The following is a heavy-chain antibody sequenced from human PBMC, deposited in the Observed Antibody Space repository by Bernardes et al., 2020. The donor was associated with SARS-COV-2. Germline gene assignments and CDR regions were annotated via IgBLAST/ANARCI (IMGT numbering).Heavy chain of an antibody. Sequence: ASVKVSCKASGYTFTAYYFHWVRQAPGQGLEWMGWITPKSGYTNYAQNFQGRVTMTRDTSISTGYMELSRLTSDDTAVYYCASVTWSQRDGFDIWGQGTMVTVSS. V-gene: IGHV1-2*02. CDR2: ITPKSGYT. D-gene: IGHD1-26*01. CDR3: ASVTWSQRDGFDI. J-gene: IGHJ3*02. CDR1: GYTFTAYY.